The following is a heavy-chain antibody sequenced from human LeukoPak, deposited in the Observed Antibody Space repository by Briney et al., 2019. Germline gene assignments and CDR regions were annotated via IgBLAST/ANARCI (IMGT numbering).Heavy chain of an antibody. CDR2: IYSGGNT. J-gene: IGHJ3*02. V-gene: IGHV3-66*02. D-gene: IGHD2-15*01. Sequence: GGSLRLSCAASGITVSSNYMSWVRLAPGKGLEWVSVIYSGGNTYYADSVKGRFTISRDNSKNTLYLQMDSLRAEDTAVYYCARDRSRDCSSSSCYFDAFDIWGQGTMVTVSS. CDR3: ARDRSRDCSSSSCYFDAFDI. CDR1: GITVSSNY.